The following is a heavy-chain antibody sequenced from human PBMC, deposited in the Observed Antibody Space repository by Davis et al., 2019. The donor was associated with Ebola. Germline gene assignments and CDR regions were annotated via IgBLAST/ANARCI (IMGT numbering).Heavy chain of an antibody. CDR1: GGTFSSYA. CDR2: ISAYNGNT. V-gene: IGHV1-18*01. CDR3: ARTSIVGTTTTASDI. D-gene: IGHD1-26*01. J-gene: IGHJ3*02. Sequence: ASVKVSCKASGGTFSSYAISWVRQAPGQGLEWMGRISAYNGNTNYAQKVQGRVTMTTDTSTGTAYMELRSLRSDDTAVYFCARTSIVGTTTTASDIWGQGTLVTVSS.